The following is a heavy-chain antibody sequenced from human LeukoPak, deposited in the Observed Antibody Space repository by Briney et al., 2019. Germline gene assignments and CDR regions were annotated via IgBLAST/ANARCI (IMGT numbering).Heavy chain of an antibody. CDR1: GYTFTGYY. CDR2: ITPIFGTA. CDR3: ATGTGDFLFDY. D-gene: IGHD7-27*01. Sequence: ASVKVSCKASGYTFTGYYMHWVRQAPGQGLEWMGGITPIFGTANYAQKFQGRVTITADESTSTAYMELSSLRSEDTAVYYCATGTGDFLFDYWGREPWSPSPQ. J-gene: IGHJ4*02. V-gene: IGHV1-69*13.